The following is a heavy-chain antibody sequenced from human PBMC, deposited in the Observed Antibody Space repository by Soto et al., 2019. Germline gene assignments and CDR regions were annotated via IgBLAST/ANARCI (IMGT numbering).Heavy chain of an antibody. CDR2: IYHSGST. V-gene: IGHV4-38-2*01. J-gene: IGHJ4*02. D-gene: IGHD2-21*02. CDR3: ARGRVTGQFDY. Sequence: SETLSLTCAVSAYSISGGYFWGWIRQPPGRGLEWIGSIYHSGSTDYSPSLKSRLALSIDTSKNQFSLKLSSVTATDTAVYYCARGRVTGQFDYWRQRTLVTVPS. CDR1: AYSISGGYF.